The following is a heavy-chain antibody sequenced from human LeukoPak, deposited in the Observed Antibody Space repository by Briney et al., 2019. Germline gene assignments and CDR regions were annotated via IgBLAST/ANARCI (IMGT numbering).Heavy chain of an antibody. J-gene: IGHJ6*03. V-gene: IGHV1-18*01. CDR3: ARSRPRDGTPYYYYYYMDV. CDR2: ISAYNGNT. D-gene: IGHD5-24*01. Sequence: GASVKVSCKASGYTFTSYGISWVRQAPGQGLEWMGWISAYNGNTNYAQKLQGRVTMTTDTSTSTAYKELRSLRSDDTAVYYCARSRPRDGTPYYYYYYMDVWGKGTTVTVSS. CDR1: GYTFTSYG.